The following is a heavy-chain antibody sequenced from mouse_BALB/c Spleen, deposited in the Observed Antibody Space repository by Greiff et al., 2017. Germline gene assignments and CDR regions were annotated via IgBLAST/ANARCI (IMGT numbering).Heavy chain of an antibody. Sequence: VHLVESGPGLVQPSQSLSITCTVSGFSLTSYGVHWVRQSPGKGLEWLGVIWSGGSTDYNAAFISRLSISKDNSKSQVFFKMNSLQANDTAIYYCARSGHGNYDAMDYWGQGTSVTVSS. V-gene: IGHV2-2*02. CDR1: GFSLTSYG. CDR3: ARSGHGNYDAMDY. J-gene: IGHJ4*01. D-gene: IGHD2-1*01. CDR2: IWSGGST.